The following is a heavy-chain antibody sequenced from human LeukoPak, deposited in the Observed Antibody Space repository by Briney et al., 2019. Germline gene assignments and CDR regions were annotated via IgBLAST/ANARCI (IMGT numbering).Heavy chain of an antibody. Sequence: PGGSLRLSCAASGFTFSSYSMNWVRQAPGKGLEWVSSISSSSSYIYYADSVKGRFTISRDNAKNSLYLQMNSLRAEDTAVYYCARDLGRGYYDFWSGYYFSEHYYYYMDVWGKGTTVTVSS. CDR3: ARDLGRGYYDFWSGYYFSEHYYYYMDV. J-gene: IGHJ6*03. CDR1: GFTFSSYS. V-gene: IGHV3-21*01. CDR2: ISSSSSYI. D-gene: IGHD3-3*01.